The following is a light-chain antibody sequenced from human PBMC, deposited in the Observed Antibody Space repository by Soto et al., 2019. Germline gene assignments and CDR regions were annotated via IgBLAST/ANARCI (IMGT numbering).Light chain of an antibody. J-gene: IGKJ2*01. V-gene: IGKV1-27*01. CDR3: QKYNSAPYT. Sequence: DIQMTQSPSSLYASVGDRVTITCRASQDISNYLAWYQQKPGKVPKLLIYATSTLQSGVPSRFSGRVSGTDFTLTISSLQPEDAATYYCQKYNSAPYTFGQGTKLEIK. CDR2: ATS. CDR1: QDISNY.